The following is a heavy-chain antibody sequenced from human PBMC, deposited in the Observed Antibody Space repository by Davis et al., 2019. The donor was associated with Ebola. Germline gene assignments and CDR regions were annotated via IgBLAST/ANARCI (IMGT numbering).Heavy chain of an antibody. CDR3: ALHCSSTSCSSFDY. CDR2: INHSGST. Sequence: GSLRLSCTVSGGSMSSYYWSWIRRPPGKGLEWIGEINHSGSTNYNPSLKGRVTVSVDTSKNRFSLKLSSVTAADTAVYYCALHCSSTSCSSFDYWGQGTLVTVSS. D-gene: IGHD2-2*01. CDR1: GGSMSSYY. J-gene: IGHJ4*02. V-gene: IGHV4-34*01.